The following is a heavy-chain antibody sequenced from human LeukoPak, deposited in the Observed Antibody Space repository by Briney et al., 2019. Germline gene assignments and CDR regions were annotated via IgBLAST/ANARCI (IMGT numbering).Heavy chain of an antibody. CDR2: INPNSGGT. J-gene: IGHJ4*02. V-gene: IGHV1-2*02. D-gene: IGHD2-2*02. CDR3: ARGRRCSSTSCYKVLEFDY. Sequence: PGASVKVSCKASGYTFTGYYMHWVRQAPGQGLEWMGWINPNSGGTNYAQKFQGRVTMTRDTSISTAYMELSRLRSDDTAVYYCARGRRCSSTSCYKVLEFDYWGQGTLVTVSS. CDR1: GYTFTGYY.